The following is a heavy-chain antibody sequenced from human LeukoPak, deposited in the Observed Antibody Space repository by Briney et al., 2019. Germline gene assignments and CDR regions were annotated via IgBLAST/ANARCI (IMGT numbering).Heavy chain of an antibody. Sequence: SETLSLTCTVSGGSISSSSYYWSWIRQPPGKGLEWIGYVYYSGSTNYNPSLKSRLSISVDTSKNQFSLKLSSVTAADTAVYYCAINRGSYWGQGTLVTVSS. D-gene: IGHD3-16*01. CDR1: GGSISSSSYY. V-gene: IGHV4-61*05. J-gene: IGHJ4*02. CDR3: AINRGSY. CDR2: VYYSGST.